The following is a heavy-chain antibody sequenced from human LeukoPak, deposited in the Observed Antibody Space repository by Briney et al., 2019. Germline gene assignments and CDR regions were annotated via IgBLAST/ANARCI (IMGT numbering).Heavy chain of an antibody. CDR1: GGSFSGYY. CDR2: INHSGST. CDR3: ARGDVGATAVPFDP. J-gene: IGHJ5*02. V-gene: IGHV4-34*01. D-gene: IGHD1-26*01. Sequence: SETLSLTCAVYGGSFSGYYWSWIRQPPGKGLEWIGEINHSGSTNYNPSLKSRVTISVDTSKNQFSLKLTSVTAADTAVYYCARGDVGATAVPFDPWGRGTLVTVSS.